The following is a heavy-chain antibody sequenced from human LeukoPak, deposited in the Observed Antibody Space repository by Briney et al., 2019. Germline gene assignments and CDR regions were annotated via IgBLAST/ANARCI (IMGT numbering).Heavy chain of an antibody. CDR2: INWNGGST. CDR3: ATAGDGYDSSFDY. D-gene: IGHD5-12*01. Sequence: PGGSLRLSCAASGFTFDDYGMSWVRQAPGKGLEWVSGINWNGGSTGYADSVKGRFTISRDNAKNSLYLQMNSLRTEDTAIYYCATAGDGYDSSFDYWGQGTLVTVSS. V-gene: IGHV3-20*04. J-gene: IGHJ4*02. CDR1: GFTFDDYG.